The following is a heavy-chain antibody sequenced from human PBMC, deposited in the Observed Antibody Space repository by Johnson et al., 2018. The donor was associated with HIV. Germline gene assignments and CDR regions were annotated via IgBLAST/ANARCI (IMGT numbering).Heavy chain of an antibody. CDR2: ISWNSGSI. D-gene: IGHD2-21*01. CDR1: GFTFDDYA. J-gene: IGHJ3*02. Sequence: VQLVESGGGLVQPGRSLRLSCAASGFTFDDYAMHWVRQAPGKGLEWVSGISWNSGSIGYADSVKGRFTISRDNAKNSLYLQMNSLRAEDTALYYCAKVIACGGDCGSHAFDIWGQGTMVTVSS. CDR3: AKVIACGGDCGSHAFDI. V-gene: IGHV3-9*01.